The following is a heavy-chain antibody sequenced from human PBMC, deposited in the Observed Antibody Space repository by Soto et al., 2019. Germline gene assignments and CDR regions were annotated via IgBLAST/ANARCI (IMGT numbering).Heavy chain of an antibody. CDR3: TTDTEDTDRPITFDY. V-gene: IGHV3-15*01. CDR2: IKSKTDGGTT. J-gene: IGHJ4*02. CDR1: GFTFSNAW. Sequence: GGSLRLSCAASGFTFSNAWMSWVRQAPGKGLEWVGRIKSKTDGGTTDYAAPVKGRFTISRDDSKNTLYLQMNSLKTEDTAVYYCTTDTEDTDRPITFDYWGQGNLVTVSS.